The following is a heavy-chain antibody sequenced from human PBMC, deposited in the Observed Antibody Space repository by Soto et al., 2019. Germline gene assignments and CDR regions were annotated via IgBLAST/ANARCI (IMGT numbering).Heavy chain of an antibody. CDR3: ARDRGGIAVAGDYYYYGMDV. D-gene: IGHD6-19*01. V-gene: IGHV1-69*01. CDR1: AGTFSSYA. J-gene: IGHJ6*02. CDR2: IIPIFGTA. Sequence: QVQLVQSGADVKKPGSSVKVSYKASAGTFSSYAISWVRQAPGQGLEWMGGIIPIFGTANYAQKFQGRVTITADESTSTAYMELSSLRSEDTAVYYCARDRGGIAVAGDYYYYGMDVWGQGTTVTVSS.